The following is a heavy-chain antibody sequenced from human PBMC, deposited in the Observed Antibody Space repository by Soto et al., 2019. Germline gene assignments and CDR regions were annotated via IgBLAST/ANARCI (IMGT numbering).Heavy chain of an antibody. D-gene: IGHD4-17*01. V-gene: IGHV1-2*04. CDR1: GYSFTDYK. CDR2: VDPNGGGS. Sequence: QGQLLQSGAEVKKPGASVKVSCKTSGYSFTDYKLHWVRQAPGQGLEWMGWVDPNGGGSNSAQKFQGSVTMTWDTSIATAYWDLTRLTTYDTATYFCATWVDYGDFEGFDFWGQGTLVPVSS. J-gene: IGHJ4*02. CDR3: ATWVDYGDFEGFDF.